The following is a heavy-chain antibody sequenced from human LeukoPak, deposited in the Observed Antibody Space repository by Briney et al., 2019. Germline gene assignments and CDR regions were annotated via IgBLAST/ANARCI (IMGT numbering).Heavy chain of an antibody. D-gene: IGHD2-2*03. CDR3: ARHEVDTLVVPPATYFDY. Sequence: GSLRLSCAASGFTFSSYWMSWVRQPPGEGLEWLGEINHSGSTNYNPSLKSRVTISVDTSKNQFSLKLSSVTAADTAVYYCARHEVDTLVVPPATYFDYWGQGILVTVSS. V-gene: IGHV4-34*01. J-gene: IGHJ4*02. CDR2: INHSGST. CDR1: GFTFSSYW.